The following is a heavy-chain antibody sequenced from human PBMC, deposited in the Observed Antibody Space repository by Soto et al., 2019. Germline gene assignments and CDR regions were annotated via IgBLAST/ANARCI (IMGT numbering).Heavy chain of an antibody. CDR1: GGSISSGGYY. CDR3: ARDGYYYDSSGYQRVYYFDY. V-gene: IGHV4-31*03. D-gene: IGHD3-22*01. Sequence: SETLYLTCTVYGGSISSGGYYWSWIRQHPGKGLEWIGYIYYSGSTYYNPSLKSRVTISVDTSKNQFSLKLSSVTAADTAVYYCARDGYYYDSSGYQRVYYFDYWGQGTLVTVSS. J-gene: IGHJ4*02. CDR2: IYYSGST.